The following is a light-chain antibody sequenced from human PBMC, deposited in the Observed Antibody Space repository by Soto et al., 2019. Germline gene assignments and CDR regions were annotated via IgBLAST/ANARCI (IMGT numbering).Light chain of an antibody. CDR3: QHYNRYSPYT. J-gene: IGKJ2*01. V-gene: IGKV1-5*03. CDR2: TAS. CDR1: QSISTW. Sequence: DIQMTQFPSTLSAARGDRVTITCRASQSISTWLAWYQQKAGKAPKLLIYTASSLETGVPSRFSGSGSGTEFTLTISSLQPDDFATYYCQHYNRYSPYTFGQGTRLEIK.